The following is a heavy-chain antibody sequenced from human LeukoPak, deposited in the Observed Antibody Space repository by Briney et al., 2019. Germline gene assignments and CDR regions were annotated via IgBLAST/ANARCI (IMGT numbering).Heavy chain of an antibody. V-gene: IGHV3-64*04. Sequence: GGSLRLSCSASGFTFSSYAMHWVRQAPGKGLEHVSSISSNGGSIYYADSLRGRFTISRDNSKNTLYLQMNRLRAEDTAVYYCARATVTTDAFDIWGQGTMVTVSS. CDR1: GFTFSSYA. J-gene: IGHJ3*02. CDR2: ISSNGGSI. D-gene: IGHD4-17*01. CDR3: ARATVTTDAFDI.